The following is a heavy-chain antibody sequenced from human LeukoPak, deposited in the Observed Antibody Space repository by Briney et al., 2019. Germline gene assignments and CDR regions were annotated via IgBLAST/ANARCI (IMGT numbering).Heavy chain of an antibody. D-gene: IGHD6-19*01. Sequence: GGSLRLSCAASGFTFSSHAMNWVRQAPGKGLEWVSNISGRGGSTYYADSVKGRFTISRDNSKNTLYLQMNSLRAEDTAVYYCAKSVGGTGDPVDYWGQGALVIVSA. J-gene: IGHJ4*02. CDR2: ISGRGGST. CDR3: AKSVGGTGDPVDY. V-gene: IGHV3-23*01. CDR1: GFTFSSHA.